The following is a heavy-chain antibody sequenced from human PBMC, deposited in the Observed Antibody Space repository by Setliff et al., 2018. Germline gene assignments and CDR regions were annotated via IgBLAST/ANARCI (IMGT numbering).Heavy chain of an antibody. CDR1: GGSFSGYY. J-gene: IGHJ6*02. Sequence: PSETLSLTCAVYGGSFSGYYWSWIRQPAGKGLEWIGRIYTSGSTNYKPSLKSRVTISVDTSKNQFSLKLSSVTAADTAVYYCARDRQYCSSPTCYSSYFYYYGMDVWGQGTTVTVSS. D-gene: IGHD2-2*02. CDR3: ARDRQYCSSPTCYSSYFYYYGMDV. V-gene: IGHV4-4*07. CDR2: IYTSGST.